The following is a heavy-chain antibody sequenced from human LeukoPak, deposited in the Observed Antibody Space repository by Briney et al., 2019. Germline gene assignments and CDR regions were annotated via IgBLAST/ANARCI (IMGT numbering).Heavy chain of an antibody. V-gene: IGHV4-59*12. Sequence: SETLSLTCTVSGGSISSYYWSWIRQPPGKGLEWIGYIYYSGSTNYNPSLKSRVTISVDTSKNQFSLKLSSVTAADTAVYYCARAQRDYSSSWTFDYWGQGTLVTVSS. CDR3: ARAQRDYSSSWTFDY. CDR1: GGSISSYY. J-gene: IGHJ4*02. CDR2: IYYSGST. D-gene: IGHD6-13*01.